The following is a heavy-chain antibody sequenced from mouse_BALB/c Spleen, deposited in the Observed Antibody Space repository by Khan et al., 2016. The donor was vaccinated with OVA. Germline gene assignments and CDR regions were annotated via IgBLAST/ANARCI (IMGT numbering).Heavy chain of an antibody. D-gene: IGHD3-1*01. Sequence: QVQLQQSGGEVIRPGTSVKISCKASGYTFTNYWLGWIRQRPGHGLEWIGDIYPGGYFTNYNEHFKGKATLTVTTSSSTANMQLSSLTSEDTAVYFCARWASWYFDVWGAGTTVTVSS. CDR3: ARWASWYFDV. CDR1: GYTFTNYW. V-gene: IGHV1-63*02. CDR2: IYPGGYFT. J-gene: IGHJ1*01.